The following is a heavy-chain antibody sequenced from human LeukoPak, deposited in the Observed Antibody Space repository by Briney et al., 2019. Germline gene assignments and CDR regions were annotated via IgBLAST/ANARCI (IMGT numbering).Heavy chain of an antibody. CDR1: GGSFSGYD. CDR2: INHSGST. Sequence: PSETLSLTCAVYGGSFSGYDWSWIRQPPGKGLEWIGEINHSGSTNYNPSLKSRVTISIDTSKNQFSLKLSSVTAADTAVYYCARGGYDYVWGSYRFGTDYWGQGTLVTVSS. CDR3: ARGGYDYVWGSYRFGTDY. J-gene: IGHJ4*02. D-gene: IGHD3-16*02. V-gene: IGHV4-34*01.